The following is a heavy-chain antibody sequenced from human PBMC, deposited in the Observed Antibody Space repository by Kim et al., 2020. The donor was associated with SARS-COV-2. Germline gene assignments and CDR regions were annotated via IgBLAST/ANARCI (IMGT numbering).Heavy chain of an antibody. CDR3: ARGRPLYDWYGTGIVVVAATRSFDY. CDR2: INHSGST. D-gene: IGHD2-15*01. J-gene: IGHJ4*02. Sequence: SETLSLTCAVYGGSFSGYYWSWIRQPPGKGLEWIGEINHSGSTNYNPSLKSRVTISVDTSKNQFSLKLSSVTAADTAVYYCARGRPLYDWYGTGIVVVAATRSFDYWGQGTLVTGSS. CDR1: GGSFSGYY. V-gene: IGHV4-34*01.